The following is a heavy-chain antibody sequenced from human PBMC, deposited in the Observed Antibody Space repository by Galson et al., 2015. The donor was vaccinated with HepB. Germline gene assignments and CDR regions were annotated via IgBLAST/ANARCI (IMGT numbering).Heavy chain of an antibody. V-gene: IGHV3-9*01. CDR1: GFTFDDYA. J-gene: IGHJ2*01. D-gene: IGHD2-15*01. CDR2: ISWNSGKI. Sequence: SLRLSCAASGFTFDDYAMHWVRQAPGKGLEWVSGISWNSGKIGYADSVKGRFTISRDNAKNSLYLQVNSLRTEDTALYYCAKDKSAALGWYFDLWGRGTLVTVSS. CDR3: AKDKSAALGWYFDL.